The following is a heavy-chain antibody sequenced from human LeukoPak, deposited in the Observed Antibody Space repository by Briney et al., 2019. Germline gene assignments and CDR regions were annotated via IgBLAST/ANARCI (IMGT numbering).Heavy chain of an antibody. CDR1: GGSINSYY. CDR3: ARDASGYSSGWYGQDDAFDI. Sequence: SETLSLTCTVSGGSINSYYWSWIRQPAGKGLEWIGRIYTSGSTNYNPSLKSRVTMSVDTSKNQFSLKLSSVTAADTAVYYCARDASGYSSGWYGQDDAFDIWGQGTMVTVSS. CDR2: IYTSGST. V-gene: IGHV4-4*07. J-gene: IGHJ3*02. D-gene: IGHD6-19*01.